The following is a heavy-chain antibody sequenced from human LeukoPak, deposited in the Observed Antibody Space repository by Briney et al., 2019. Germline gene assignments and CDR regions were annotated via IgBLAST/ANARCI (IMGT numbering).Heavy chain of an antibody. CDR1: GFTFSSCG. CDR3: ARYFDTSGYPYYVDY. CDR2: ISRRSDDI. Sequence: PGGSLRLSCEGSGFTFSSCGMNWVRQAPGKGLEWVSFISRRSDDINYADFVKGRFTISRDNAKNSLYLQMTSLRAEDTAVYYCARYFDTSGYPYYVDYWGRGALVTVSS. V-gene: IGHV3-21*05. D-gene: IGHD3-22*01. J-gene: IGHJ4*02.